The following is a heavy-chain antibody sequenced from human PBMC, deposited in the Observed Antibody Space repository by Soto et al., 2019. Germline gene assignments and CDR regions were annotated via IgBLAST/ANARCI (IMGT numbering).Heavy chain of an antibody. Sequence: QVQLMQSGAEVKKPGSSVKVSCKASGGTFSSYTITWVRQAPGQGLEWMGRIIPILGIANYAQKFQGRVTITADKSTSTAYMELSSLRSEDTAVYYCGRVGSSTVVTPGDHNWFDPWGQGTLVTVSS. D-gene: IGHD4-17*01. CDR1: GGTFSSYT. J-gene: IGHJ5*02. CDR3: GRVGSSTVVTPGDHNWFDP. CDR2: IIPILGIA. V-gene: IGHV1-69*02.